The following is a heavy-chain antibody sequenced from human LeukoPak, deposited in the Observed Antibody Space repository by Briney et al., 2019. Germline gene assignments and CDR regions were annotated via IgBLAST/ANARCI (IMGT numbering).Heavy chain of an antibody. J-gene: IGHJ6*03. CDR1: GYTFTSYY. V-gene: IGHV1-46*01. D-gene: IGHD6-6*01. CDR2: INPSGGST. Sequence: GASVKVSCKASGYTFTSYYMHWVRQAAGQGLEWMGIINPSGGSTSYALKFQGRVTMTRDMSTSTVYMELSSLRSEDRAVYYCARDGKYSSSPYYMDVWGKGTTVIVSS. CDR3: ARDGKYSSSPYYMDV.